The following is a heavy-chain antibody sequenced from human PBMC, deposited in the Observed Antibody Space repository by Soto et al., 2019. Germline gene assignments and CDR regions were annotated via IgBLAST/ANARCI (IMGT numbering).Heavy chain of an antibody. V-gene: IGHV3-30*02. D-gene: IGHD2-15*01. CDR2: IWYDGSNK. Sequence: GGALRLPCVAGGFNFSNYGIHWVRQGPGKGLEWVAVIWYDGSNKYDADSVKGRFTITRDNSKNTLYLQMNSLRAEDTAVYYCAKERDIVVVVAPRGYWGQETLVTVSS. CDR1: GFNFSNYG. J-gene: IGHJ4*02. CDR3: AKERDIVVVVAPRGY.